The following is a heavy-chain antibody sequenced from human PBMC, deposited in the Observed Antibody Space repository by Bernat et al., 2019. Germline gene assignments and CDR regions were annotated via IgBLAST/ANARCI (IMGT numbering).Heavy chain of an antibody. Sequence: EVQLLESGGGLVQPGGSLRLSCAASGFTFSSYAMSWVRQAPGKGLEWVSAMSGSGGSTYYADSVKGRFTISRDNSKNTLYLQLNSLRAEDTAVYYCAKAQYQLLYDYYYYGMDVWGQGTTVTVSS. J-gene: IGHJ6*02. CDR3: AKAQYQLLYDYYYYGMDV. CDR1: GFTFSSYA. D-gene: IGHD2-2*02. CDR2: MSGSGGST. V-gene: IGHV3-23*01.